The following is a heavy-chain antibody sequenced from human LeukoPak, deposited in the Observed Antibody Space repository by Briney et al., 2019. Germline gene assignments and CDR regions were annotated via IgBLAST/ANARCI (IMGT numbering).Heavy chain of an antibody. Sequence: SGTLSLTCAVSGGSISSSNWWSWVRQPPGKGLEWIGEIYHSGSTNDNPSLKSRLTISVDTSKNQVSLKLDSVTAADTAVYYCARGGGFYYMDVWGEGTTVTVSS. J-gene: IGHJ6*03. V-gene: IGHV4-4*02. CDR2: IYHSGST. CDR1: GGSISSSNW. D-gene: IGHD3-16*01. CDR3: ARGGGFYYMDV.